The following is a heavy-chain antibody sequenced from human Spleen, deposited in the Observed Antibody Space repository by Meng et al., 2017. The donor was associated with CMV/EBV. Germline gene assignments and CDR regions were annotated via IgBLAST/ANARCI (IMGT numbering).Heavy chain of an antibody. CDR2: IKPGGGST. V-gene: IGHV1-46*01. D-gene: IGHD6-19*01. CDR3: ARDQIAVSGLSYYFDF. CDR1: YTFTGYY. J-gene: IGHJ4*02. Sequence: YTFTGYYIHWVRQAPGHGLEWMGIIKPGGGSTTYAQKFQGRVTLTRDMSTSTVYMELSSLRSEDTAVYYCARDQIAVSGLSYYFDFWGQGTLVTVSS.